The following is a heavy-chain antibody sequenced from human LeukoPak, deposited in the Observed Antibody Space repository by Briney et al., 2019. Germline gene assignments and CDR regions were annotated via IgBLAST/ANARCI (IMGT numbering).Heavy chain of an antibody. CDR3: ARADRLHGGPYLIGP. CDR2: INPNSGGT. CDR1: GYSFTDYY. J-gene: IGHJ5*02. V-gene: IGHV1-2*02. D-gene: IGHD2-21*01. Sequence: ASVKASCKTSGYSFTDYYMHWVRQAPGQGLEWMGWINPNSGGTSSAQKFQGRVTMTRDTSITTVYMEMNWLTSDDTAIYYCARADRLHGGPYLIGPWGQGTLVTVSS.